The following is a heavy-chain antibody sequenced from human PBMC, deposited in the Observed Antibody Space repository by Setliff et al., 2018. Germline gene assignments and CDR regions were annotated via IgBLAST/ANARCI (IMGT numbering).Heavy chain of an antibody. CDR3: ARVPGYSSSWYGYYFDY. D-gene: IGHD6-13*01. V-gene: IGHV3-48*03. CDR1: GFTFSSYE. Sequence: PGGSLRLSCAASGFTFSSYEMNWVRQAPGKGLEWVSYISSSGSTIYYADPVKGRFTISRDNAKNSLYLQMNSLRAKDTAVYYCARVPGYSSSWYGYYFDYWGQGTLVTVSS. J-gene: IGHJ4*02. CDR2: ISSSGSTI.